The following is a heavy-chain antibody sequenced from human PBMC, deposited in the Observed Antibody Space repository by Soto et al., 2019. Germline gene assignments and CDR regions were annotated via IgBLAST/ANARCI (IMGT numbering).Heavy chain of an antibody. J-gene: IGHJ6*02. Sequence: MGVSWIRQPPWKALEWLAHIFSNDEKSYSTSLKSRLTVSKDTSKSQVVLTMTNMDPVDTATYYCARMSEEWVQYCSSVTAVWRQGSSDPVS. D-gene: IGHD6-6*01. CDR1: MG. V-gene: IGHV2-26*01. CDR3: ARMSEEWVQYCSSVTAV. CDR2: IFSNDEK.